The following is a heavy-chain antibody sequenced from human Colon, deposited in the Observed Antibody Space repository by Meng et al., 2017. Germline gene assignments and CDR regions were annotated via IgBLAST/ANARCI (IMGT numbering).Heavy chain of an antibody. CDR1: GDSVSGGGAG. CDR3: ARDWGDVRGGFDF. D-gene: IGHD3-10*02. V-gene: IGHV6-1*01. CDR2: TYYRSKYYN. J-gene: IGHJ4*02. Sequence: QENVKQSGPGPVKPPQTLYLTCAISGDSVSGGGAGWNWIRESPARGLEWLGRTYYRSKYYNYYALSVKSRITINPDTSKNQFSLQLNSVTPEDTAIYYCARDWGDVRGGFDFWGQGTLVTVSS.